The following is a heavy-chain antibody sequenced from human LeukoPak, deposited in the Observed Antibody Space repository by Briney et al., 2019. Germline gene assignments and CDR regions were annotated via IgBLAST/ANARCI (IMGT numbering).Heavy chain of an antibody. J-gene: IGHJ3*02. V-gene: IGHV3-33*06. CDR1: GFSFSSHG. D-gene: IGHD2-2*01. CDR2: IWSDGSEK. Sequence: PGGSLRLSCAASGFSFSSHGMHWVRQAPGKGLEWVAVIWSDGSEKYYADSVKGRFTISRDNSKNTLYLQMNSLRAEDTAVYYCAKGDLGYCSSTSCSGVDAFDIWGQGTMVTVSS. CDR3: AKGDLGYCSSTSCSGVDAFDI.